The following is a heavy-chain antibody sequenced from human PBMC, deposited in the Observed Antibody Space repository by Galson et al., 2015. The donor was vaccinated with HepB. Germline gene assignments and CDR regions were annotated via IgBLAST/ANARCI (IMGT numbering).Heavy chain of an antibody. CDR2: IYSGGST. Sequence: SLRLSCAASGFTVSSNYMSWVRQAPGKGLEWVSVIYSGGSTYYADSVKGRFTISRDNSKNTLYLQMNSLRAEDTAVYYCATVPLSYSSTYYFDYWGQGTLVPVSS. V-gene: IGHV3-66*01. CDR1: GFTVSSNY. D-gene: IGHD6-19*01. J-gene: IGHJ4*02. CDR3: ATVPLSYSSTYYFDY.